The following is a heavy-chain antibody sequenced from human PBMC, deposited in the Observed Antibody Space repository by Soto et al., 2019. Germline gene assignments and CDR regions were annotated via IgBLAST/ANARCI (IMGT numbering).Heavy chain of an antibody. CDR1: GYTFTSYG. CDR2: ISAYNGNT. Sequence: ASVKVSCKASGYTFTSYGSSWVRQAPGQGLEWMGWISAYNGNTNYAQKLQGRVTTTTDTSKSTAYMELRSLRSDDTAVYYCARDGDYYCGSGSHGWFDPWGQGTLFTVSS. D-gene: IGHD3-10*01. CDR3: ARDGDYYCGSGSHGWFDP. J-gene: IGHJ5*02. V-gene: IGHV1-18*04.